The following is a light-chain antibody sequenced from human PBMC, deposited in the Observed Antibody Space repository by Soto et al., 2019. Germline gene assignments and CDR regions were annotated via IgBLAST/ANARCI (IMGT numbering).Light chain of an antibody. V-gene: IGLV2-23*01. CDR3: CSYAGSSTSQVV. CDR2: EGS. J-gene: IGLJ2*01. Sequence: QSVLTQPASVSGSPGQSITISCTGTSSDVVSWYQQHPGNAPKLMIYEGSKRPSGVSNRFSGSKSGNRASLTISGLQAEDEADYYCCSYAGSSTSQVVFSAGTKLTVL. CDR1: SSDV.